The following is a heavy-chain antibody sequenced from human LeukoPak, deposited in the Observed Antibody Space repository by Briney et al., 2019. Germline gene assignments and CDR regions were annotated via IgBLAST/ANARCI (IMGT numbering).Heavy chain of an antibody. CDR3: ARGVGATISYYHYYIDV. V-gene: IGHV1-8*03. Sequence: GASVKVSCKASGYTFTSYDINWVRQASGQGLEWMGWRNPNTGNTGYAQKFQGRVTITRNTSISTVYMELSSLRSEDTAVYYCARGVGATISYYHYYIDVWGKGTTVTVSS. CDR2: RNPNTGNT. D-gene: IGHD1-26*01. J-gene: IGHJ6*03. CDR1: GYTFTSYD.